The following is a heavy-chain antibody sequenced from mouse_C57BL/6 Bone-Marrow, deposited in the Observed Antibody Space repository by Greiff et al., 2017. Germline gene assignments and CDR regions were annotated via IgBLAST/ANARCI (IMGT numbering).Heavy chain of an antibody. CDR1: GYTFTSYW. Sequence: VQLQQPGAELVKPGASVKVSCKASGYTFTSYWMHWVKQSPGQGLEWIGRIHPSDSDTNYTQKFKGEATLTVDKTSSTAYMQLSSLTSEDSAVYYWEMQYYESRGAGFAYGGRGTRITVTA. V-gene: IGHV1-74*01. J-gene: IGHJ3*01. CDR2: IHPSDSDT. D-gene: IGHD1-1*01. CDR3: EMQYYESRGAGFAY.